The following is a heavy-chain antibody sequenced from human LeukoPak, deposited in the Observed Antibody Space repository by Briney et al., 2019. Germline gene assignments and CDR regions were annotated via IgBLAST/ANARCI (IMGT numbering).Heavy chain of an antibody. CDR2: IDWSDDK. V-gene: IGHV2-5*01. CDR1: GFSPSTSGVG. J-gene: IGHJ4*02. D-gene: IGHD2-21*02. CDR3: AQAVTAFFDY. Sequence: SGPTLVNPTQTLTLSCPFAGFSPSTSGVGVGWIRQPPGKALERLAIIDWSDDKRCSPYLKSRLTLTKDTSENQLLLTMTNMDPVDTATYCCAQAVTAFFDYWGQGTLVTVSS.